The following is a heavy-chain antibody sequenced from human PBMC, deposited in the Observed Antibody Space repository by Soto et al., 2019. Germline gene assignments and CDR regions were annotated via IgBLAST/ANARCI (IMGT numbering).Heavy chain of an antibody. CDR3: ARGGGYSSGPLDS. CDR2: LNSDGSRP. CDR1: GFTLSSYW. V-gene: IGHV3-74*01. Sequence: EVQLVESGGGLVQPGGSLRLSCAASGFTLSSYWMHWVRQAPGKGLVWVSRLNSDGSRPSYADAVKGRFTLSRDNAKNRMYLQMNSLRAEDTAVYYCARGGGYSSGPLDSWGQGTLVTVSS. J-gene: IGHJ4*02. D-gene: IGHD6-19*01.